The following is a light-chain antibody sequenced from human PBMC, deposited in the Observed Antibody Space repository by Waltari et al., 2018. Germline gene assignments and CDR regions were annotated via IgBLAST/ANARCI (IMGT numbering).Light chain of an antibody. Sequence: EIVLTQSPDTLSLSPGERATLPCRASQSLNSDLAWYQQKPGQAPRLLIYGVSTRATGIPDRFSGSGSGADFSLTITRLEPEDFAVYYCQHYLRLPVAFGQGTKVDIK. V-gene: IGKV3-20*01. CDR2: GVS. J-gene: IGKJ1*01. CDR1: QSLNSD. CDR3: QHYLRLPVA.